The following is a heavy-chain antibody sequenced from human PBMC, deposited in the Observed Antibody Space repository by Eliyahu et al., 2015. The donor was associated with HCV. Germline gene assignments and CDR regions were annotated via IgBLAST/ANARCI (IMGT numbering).Heavy chain of an antibody. CDR3: ARFLCSSTSCYGGPQNWFDP. Sequence: EVQLVESGGGLVQPGGSLRLSCAASGFTFSSYSXNXVRQAPGKGXGWVSYISSSSSTIYYADSVKGRFTISRDNAKNSLYLQMNSLRAEDTAVYYCARFLCSSTSCYGGPQNWFDPWGQGTLVTVSS. D-gene: IGHD2-2*01. J-gene: IGHJ5*02. CDR1: GFTFSSYS. CDR2: ISSSSSTI. V-gene: IGHV3-48*01.